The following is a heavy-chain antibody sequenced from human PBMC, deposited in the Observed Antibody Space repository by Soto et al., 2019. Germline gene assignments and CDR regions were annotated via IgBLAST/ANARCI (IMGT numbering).Heavy chain of an antibody. Sequence: EVQLVESGGGLVKPGGSLRLSCAASGFTFSNAWMSWVRQAPGKGLVWVGRIKSKTDGGTTDYAAPVKGRFTISREDSKNTLYLQMNRRKTDDTAVYYCTPEYTYYDFWSGYYGGYWGQGTLVTVSS. J-gene: IGHJ4*02. CDR3: TPEYTYYDFWSGYYGGY. V-gene: IGHV3-15*01. D-gene: IGHD3-3*01. CDR1: GFTFSNAW. CDR2: IKSKTDGGTT.